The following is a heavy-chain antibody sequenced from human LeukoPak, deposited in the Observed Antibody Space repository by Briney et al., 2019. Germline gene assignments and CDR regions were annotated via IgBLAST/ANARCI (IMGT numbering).Heavy chain of an antibody. CDR1: EFSVGSNY. V-gene: IGHV4-4*02. Sequence: GSLRLSCAASEFSVGSNYMTWVRQAPGKGLEWIGEIYHSGSTNYNPSLKSRVTISVDKSKNQLSLRLNSVTAADTAVYYCVSNGWYSLEYWGQGTLVTVSS. CDR2: IYHSGST. D-gene: IGHD6-19*01. CDR3: VSNGWYSLEY. J-gene: IGHJ4*02.